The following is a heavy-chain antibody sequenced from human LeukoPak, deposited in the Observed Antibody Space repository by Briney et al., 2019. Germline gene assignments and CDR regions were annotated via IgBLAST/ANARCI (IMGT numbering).Heavy chain of an antibody. CDR2: ISTSGRT. J-gene: IGHJ4*02. CDR3: AKGDGIAAFY. V-gene: IGHV4-61*02. Sequence: SETLSLTCTVSGGSISSGSYYWSWIRQPAGKGLEWIGRISTSGRTNYNPSLKSRVTISVDTSKSQFSLKLSSVTAADTAVYYCAKGDGIAAFYWGQGTLVTVSS. CDR1: GGSISSGSYY. D-gene: IGHD6-13*01.